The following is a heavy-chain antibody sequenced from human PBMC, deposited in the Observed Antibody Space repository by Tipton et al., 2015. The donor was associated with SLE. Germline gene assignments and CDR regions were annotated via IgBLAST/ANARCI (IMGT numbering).Heavy chain of an antibody. V-gene: IGHV4-31*11. CDR2: TYYSGSP. CDR3: PIYYHDSTGLHWFDP. CDR1: GGSFSGYY. D-gene: IGHD3-22*01. J-gene: IGHJ5*02. Sequence: LRLSCAVYGGSFSGYYWSWIRQHPGKGLEWIGYTYYSGSPYYNPSLKSRVTISLDMSKNQFSLRLSSVTAADTAVYYCPIYYHDSTGLHWFDPWGQGTLVTVSS.